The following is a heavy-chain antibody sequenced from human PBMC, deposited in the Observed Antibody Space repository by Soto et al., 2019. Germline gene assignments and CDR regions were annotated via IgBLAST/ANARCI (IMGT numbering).Heavy chain of an antibody. CDR2: IDSDGSDT. Sequence: GGSLRLSCAASGFTFSTYSMNWVRQAPGKGLEWVSHIDSDGSDTTYADSVKGRFTISRDNSKNTLYLQMNSLRAEDTAVYYCAKDHSPIVLAAVYWGQGTLVTVSS. CDR1: GFTFSTYS. J-gene: IGHJ4*02. D-gene: IGHD2-15*01. V-gene: IGHV3-NL1*01. CDR3: AKDHSPIVLAAVY.